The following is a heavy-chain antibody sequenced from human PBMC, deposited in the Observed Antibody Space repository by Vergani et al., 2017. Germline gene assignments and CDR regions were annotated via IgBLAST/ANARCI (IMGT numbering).Heavy chain of an antibody. CDR2: ISGSGGST. Sequence: EVQLLESGGGLVQPGGSLRLSCAASGFTFSSYAMSWVRQAPGKGLEWVSAISGSGGSTYYADSVKGRFTFSRDNAKNSLYLQMNSLRAEDTALYYCVKDIAASGNYWYFDLWGRGTLVTVSS. CDR1: GFTFSSYA. CDR3: VKDIAASGNYWYFDL. V-gene: IGHV3-23*01. D-gene: IGHD6-13*01. J-gene: IGHJ2*01.